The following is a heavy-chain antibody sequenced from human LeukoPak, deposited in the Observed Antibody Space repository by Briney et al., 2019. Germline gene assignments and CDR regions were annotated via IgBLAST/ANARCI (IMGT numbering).Heavy chain of an antibody. V-gene: IGHV4-4*07. CDR2: IYTSGST. J-gene: IGHJ4*02. CDR1: GGSISSYS. CDR3: AGQQRAGSSPYYFDY. Sequence: PSETLSLTCTVSGGSISSYSWNWIRQPAGKGLEWIGRIYTSGSTKYSPSLKSRVTMSVDTSKNQFSLKLSSVTAADTAVYYCAGQQRAGSSPYYFDYWGQGTLVTVSS.